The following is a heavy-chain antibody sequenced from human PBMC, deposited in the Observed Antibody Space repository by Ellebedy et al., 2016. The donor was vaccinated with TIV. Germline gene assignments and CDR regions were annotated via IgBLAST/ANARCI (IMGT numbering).Heavy chain of an antibody. J-gene: IGHJ4*02. CDR2: IYYSGST. D-gene: IGHD3-10*01. Sequence: SETLSLXXTVSGGSISSGGYYWSWIRQHPGKGLEWIGYIYYSGSTYYNPSLKSRVTISVDTSKNQFSLKLSSVTAADTAVYYCARGMDLLWFGFDYWGQGTLVTVSS. CDR1: GGSISSGGYY. CDR3: ARGMDLLWFGFDY. V-gene: IGHV4-31*03.